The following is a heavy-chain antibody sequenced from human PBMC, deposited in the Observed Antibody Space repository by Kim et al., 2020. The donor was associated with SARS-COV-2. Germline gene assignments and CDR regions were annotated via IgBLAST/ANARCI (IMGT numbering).Heavy chain of an antibody. J-gene: IGHJ5*02. D-gene: IGHD6-13*01. Sequence: TYYADSVKGRFTNSRDNSKNTLYLQMNGLRAEDTAVYYCAQLFIAATGNPWGQGTLVTVSS. CDR2: T. CDR3: AQLFIAATGNP. V-gene: IGHV3-23*01.